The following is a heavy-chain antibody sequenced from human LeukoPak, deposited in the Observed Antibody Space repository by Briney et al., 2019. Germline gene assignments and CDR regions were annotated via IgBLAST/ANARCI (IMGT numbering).Heavy chain of an antibody. CDR2: IIPIFGTA. V-gene: IGHV1-69*05. J-gene: IGHJ4*02. CDR1: GYTFTSYG. CDR3: ARRAVSITGTTMAFDY. Sequence: SVKVSCKASGYTFTSYGISWVRQAPGQGLEWMGGIIPIFGTANYAQKFQGRVTITTDESTSTAYMELSSLRSEDTAVYYCARRAVSITGTTMAFDYWGQGTLVTVSS. D-gene: IGHD1-7*01.